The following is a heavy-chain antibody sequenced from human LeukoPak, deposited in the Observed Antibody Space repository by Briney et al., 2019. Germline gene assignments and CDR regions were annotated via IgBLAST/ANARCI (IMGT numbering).Heavy chain of an antibody. CDR3: AKSYYYDSSDY. D-gene: IGHD3-22*01. CDR2: ISYDGSNK. CDR1: GFTFSSSG. V-gene: IGHV3-30*18. J-gene: IGHJ4*02. Sequence: GGSLTLSCAASGFTFSSSGMHWVRQAPGKGLEWVAVISYDGSNKYYADSVKGRFTISRDNSKNTLYLQMNSLRAEDTAVYYCAKSYYYDSSDYWGQGTLVTVSS.